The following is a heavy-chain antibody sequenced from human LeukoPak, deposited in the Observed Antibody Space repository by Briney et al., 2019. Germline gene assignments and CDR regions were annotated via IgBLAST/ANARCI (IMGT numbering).Heavy chain of an antibody. CDR2: IIPVFGTT. V-gene: IGHV1-69*13. Sequence: SVKVSCKASGGIFRSYAFSWVRQAPGQGLEWMGRIIPVFGTTIYAQKFQGRVTITADEYTRIAYMELTSLRSDNTAVYYCARGTGTGSDLADWGQGNLVTVSS. CDR3: ARGTGTGSDLAD. CDR1: GGIFRSYA. J-gene: IGHJ4*02. D-gene: IGHD1-26*01.